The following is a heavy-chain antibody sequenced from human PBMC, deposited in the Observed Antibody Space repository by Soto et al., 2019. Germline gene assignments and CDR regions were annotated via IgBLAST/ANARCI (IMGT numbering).Heavy chain of an antibody. V-gene: IGHV3-30*18. Sequence: QVQLVESGGGVVQPGGSLRISCQASGFNFDNYGMHWVRQAPGKGLEWVAVITYDGSFQYYADSVKGRFTISRDNSKNTRHMHLNTLKPEDTAVCHCAKDRVSGTVYTPLGFWGQVTLVTVSS. CDR1: GFNFDNYG. CDR2: ITYDGSFQ. D-gene: IGHD1-7*01. CDR3: AKDRVSGTVYTPLGF. J-gene: IGHJ4*02.